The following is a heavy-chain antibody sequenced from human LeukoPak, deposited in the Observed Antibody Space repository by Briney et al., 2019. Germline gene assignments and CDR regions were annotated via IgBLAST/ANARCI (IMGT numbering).Heavy chain of an antibody. CDR3: AKVGQWLSYYFDY. V-gene: IGHV3-23*01. J-gene: IGHJ4*02. CDR1: GFTFSSYA. D-gene: IGHD6-19*01. CDR2: ISGSGGST. Sequence: PGGSLRLSCAASGFTFSSYAMSWVRQAPGKGLEWVSAISGSGGSTYYAASVKGRFTISRDNSKNTLYLQMNSLRAEDTAVYYCAKVGQWLSYYFDYWGQGTLVTVSS.